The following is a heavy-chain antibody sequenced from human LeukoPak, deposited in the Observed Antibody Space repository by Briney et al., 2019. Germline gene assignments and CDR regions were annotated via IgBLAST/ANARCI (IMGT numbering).Heavy chain of an antibody. CDR2: ISGSGGST. Sequence: GGSLRLSCAASGFTFSSYWMSWVRQAPGKGLEWVSAISGSGGSTYYADSVKGRFTISRDNAKNSLYLQMNNLRAEDTAVYYCARDIAEHGMDVWGQGTTVTVSS. D-gene: IGHD1-14*01. CDR1: GFTFSSYW. V-gene: IGHV3-23*01. CDR3: ARDIAEHGMDV. J-gene: IGHJ6*02.